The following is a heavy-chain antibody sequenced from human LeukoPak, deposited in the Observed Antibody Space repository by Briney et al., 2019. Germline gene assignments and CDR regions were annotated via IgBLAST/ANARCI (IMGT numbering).Heavy chain of an antibody. D-gene: IGHD6-19*01. CDR2: INPNSGGT. CDR3: ATQKYSSGWSFDY. J-gene: IGHJ4*02. V-gene: IGHV1-2*02. Sequence: ASVKVSCKASGYTFTGCYMHWVRQAPGQGLEWMGWINPNSGGTNYAQKFQGRVTMTRDTSISTAYMELSRLRSDDTAVYYCATQKYSSGWSFDYWGQGTLVTVSS. CDR1: GYTFTGCY.